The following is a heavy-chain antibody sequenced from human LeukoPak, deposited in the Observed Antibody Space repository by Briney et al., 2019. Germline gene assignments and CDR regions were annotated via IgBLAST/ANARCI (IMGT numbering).Heavy chain of an antibody. V-gene: IGHV3-15*01. CDR1: GFTFSNAW. Sequence: GGSLRLSCAASGFTFSNAWMSWVRQAPGKGLEWVGRIKSKTDGGTTDYAAPGKGRFTISRDDSKNTLYLQMNSLKTEDTAVYYCTTGPPPILASGGSLLDYWGQGTLVTVSS. J-gene: IGHJ4*02. CDR3: TTGPPPILASGGSLLDY. D-gene: IGHD2-15*01. CDR2: IKSKTDGGTT.